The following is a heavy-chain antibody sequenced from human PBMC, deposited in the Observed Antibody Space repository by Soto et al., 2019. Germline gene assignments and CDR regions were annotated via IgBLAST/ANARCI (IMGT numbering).Heavy chain of an antibody. CDR3: ARALTEFDY. J-gene: IGHJ4*02. CDR2: INLRGGDT. D-gene: IGHD7-27*01. Sequence: QVRLVQSGAEVKKPGASLRVSCKASGYTFSAYYIHWVRQAPGQGLEWMGIINLRGGDTSYAQRFQGRITMTSDTSTSTVYMELTSLRSDDTAMYFCARALTEFDYWGPGTLVTVSS. CDR1: GYTFSAYY. V-gene: IGHV1-46*01.